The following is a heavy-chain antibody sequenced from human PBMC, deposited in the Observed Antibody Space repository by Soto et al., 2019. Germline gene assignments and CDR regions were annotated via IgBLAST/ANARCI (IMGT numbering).Heavy chain of an antibody. D-gene: IGHD1-1*01. CDR3: ARGPTGTSPAN. CDR1: GGSFSGYY. Sequence: QVQLQQWGAGLLKPSETLSLTCAVYGGSFSGYYWSWIRQPPGKGLEWIGEINHSGSTNYNPSLKRRVTISVDTSKNQFSLKLSSVTAADTAVYYCARGPTGTSPANWGQGTLVTVSS. CDR2: INHSGST. V-gene: IGHV4-34*01. J-gene: IGHJ4*02.